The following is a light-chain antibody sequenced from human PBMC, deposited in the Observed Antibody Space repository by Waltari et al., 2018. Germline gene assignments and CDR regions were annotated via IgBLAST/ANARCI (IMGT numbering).Light chain of an antibody. V-gene: IGKV1-5*03. CDR2: KAS. Sequence: DIQMTQYPSTLSASVGDSVTITCRATPMISYWLAWYQHKPGKAPNLLIYKASNLKSGFPSRFSGSGSGTEFTLTISSLQPDDCGTYYCQQFYRYPLTFGGGTKVEI. CDR1: PMISYW. CDR3: QQFYRYPLT. J-gene: IGKJ4*01.